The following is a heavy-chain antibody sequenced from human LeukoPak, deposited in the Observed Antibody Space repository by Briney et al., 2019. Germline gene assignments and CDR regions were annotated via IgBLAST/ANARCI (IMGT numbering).Heavy chain of an antibody. CDR2: ISNTGSAI. J-gene: IGHJ3*02. Sequence: PGGSLRLSCAASGFIFSDYYMSWIRQPPGKGLEWISYISNTGSAIYYADSVKGRFTISRDNAKNSLYLQMNSLRAEDTAVYYCAREEELLRVYAFDIWGQGTMVTVSS. CDR3: AREEELLRVYAFDI. V-gene: IGHV3-11*01. CDR1: GFIFSDYY. D-gene: IGHD1-26*01.